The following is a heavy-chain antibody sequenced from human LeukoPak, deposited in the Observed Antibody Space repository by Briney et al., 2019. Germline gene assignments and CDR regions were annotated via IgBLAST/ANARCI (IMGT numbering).Heavy chain of an antibody. D-gene: IGHD3-3*01. CDR3: GGLGDYTLVLVF. J-gene: IGHJ4*02. V-gene: IGHV3-23*01. Sequence: PGGSLRLSCAASGFTFRSYAMSWVRQAPGKGLEWVSAITGSGGNTYYADSVKGRFTISRDNSKNTLYLQMNSLRAEDTAVYYCGGLGDYTLVLVFWGQGTMVTVSS. CDR1: GFTFRSYA. CDR2: ITGSGGNT.